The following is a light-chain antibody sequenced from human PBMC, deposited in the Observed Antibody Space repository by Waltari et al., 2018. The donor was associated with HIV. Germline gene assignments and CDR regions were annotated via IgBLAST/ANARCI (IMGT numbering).Light chain of an antibody. CDR1: SNDVGGYNY. V-gene: IGLV2-14*03. CDR2: DVS. Sequence: QSALTQPASVSGSPGQSITISCTGSSNDVGGYNYVSWYQQHPGKAPRLMIYDVSTRPSGGADRCSGSKSGDTASLTISGLQPEDEADYYCESYTSTSVWVFGGGTRLTVL. CDR3: ESYTSTSVWV. J-gene: IGLJ3*02.